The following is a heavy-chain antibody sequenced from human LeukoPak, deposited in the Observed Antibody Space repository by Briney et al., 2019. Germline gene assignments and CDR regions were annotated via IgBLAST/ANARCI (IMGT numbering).Heavy chain of an antibody. J-gene: IGHJ4*02. Sequence: GGSLRLSCAASGFTFSSYAMNWVRQAPGKGLEWVSAISGGGLSTYYADSVKGRFTVSRDNSKNTLYLQMDSLTAEDTAVYHCAKDLTGAYCSDYWGQGTLVTVSS. CDR2: ISGGGLST. V-gene: IGHV3-23*01. CDR3: AKDLTGAYCSDY. D-gene: IGHD3-9*01. CDR1: GFTFSSYA.